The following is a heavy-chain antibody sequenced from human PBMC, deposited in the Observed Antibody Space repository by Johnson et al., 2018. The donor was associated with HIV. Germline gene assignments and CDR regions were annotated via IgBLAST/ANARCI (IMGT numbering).Heavy chain of an antibody. CDR3: ARDIIAVAGYDAFDI. CDR2: ISWNSGSI. CDR1: GFTFTNYA. V-gene: IGHV3-9*01. J-gene: IGHJ3*02. D-gene: IGHD6-19*01. Sequence: VQLVESGGGVVQPGRSLRLSCAASGFTFTNYAMHWVRQAPGKGLEWVSGISWNSGSIGYADSLKGRFTISRDNSKNTLYLQMNSLRAEDTAVYYCARDIIAVAGYDAFDIWGQGTMVTVSS.